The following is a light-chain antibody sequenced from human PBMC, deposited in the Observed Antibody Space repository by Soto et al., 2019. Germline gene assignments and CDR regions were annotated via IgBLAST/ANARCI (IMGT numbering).Light chain of an antibody. CDR2: DVS. V-gene: IGLV2-14*03. J-gene: IGLJ1*01. CDR3: SSYTSSSTLSTYV. Sequence: QPVLNNPASVSGSPGQSITISCTGTSSDVGGYNYVSWYQHHPGKAPKLMIYDVSNRPSGVSNRFSGSKSGNTASLIISGLQAEDEADYYCSSYTSSSTLSTYVFGTGTKVTVL. CDR1: SSDVGGYNY.